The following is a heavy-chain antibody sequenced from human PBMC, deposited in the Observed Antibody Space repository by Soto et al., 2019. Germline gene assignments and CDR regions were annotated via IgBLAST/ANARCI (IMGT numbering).Heavy chain of an antibody. CDR1: GFTFSSYA. D-gene: IGHD3-10*01. V-gene: IGHV3-23*01. Sequence: GGSLRLSCAASGFTFSSYAMSWVRQAPGKGLEWVSAISGSGGSTYYADSVKGRFTISRDNSKNTLYLQMNSLRAEETAVYYCAKCTWSYYYYGSGSYYNGAQRATTGTMGFDYWGQGTLVTVSS. J-gene: IGHJ4*02. CDR3: AKCTWSYYYYGSGSYYNGAQRATTGTMGFDY. CDR2: ISGSGGST.